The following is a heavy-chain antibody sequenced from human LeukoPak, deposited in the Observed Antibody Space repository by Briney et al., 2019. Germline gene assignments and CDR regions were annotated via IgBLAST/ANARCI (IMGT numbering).Heavy chain of an antibody. J-gene: IGHJ5*02. V-gene: IGHV3-33*06. D-gene: IGHD3-9*01. CDR2: IWYDGSNK. CDR1: GFTFSSYG. Sequence: GGSLRLSCAASGFTFSSYGMHWVRQAPGKGLEWVAVIWYDGSNKYYADSVKGRFTISRDNSKNTLSLQMNSLRAEDTALYYCAKPYSGTILTGWFDPWGQGTLVTVSS. CDR3: AKPYSGTILTGWFDP.